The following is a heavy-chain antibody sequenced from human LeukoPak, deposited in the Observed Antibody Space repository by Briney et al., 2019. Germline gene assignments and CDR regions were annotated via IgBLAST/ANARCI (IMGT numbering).Heavy chain of an antibody. J-gene: IGHJ6*03. Sequence: PGGSLRLSCAASGFTFDDYAMHWVRQAPGKGLEWVSLISGDGGSTYYADSVKGRFTISRDNAKNSLYLQMNSLRAEDTAVYYCARASPDHMTTVTRIHYYYYYMDVWGKGTTVTVSS. CDR3: ARASPDHMTTVTRIHYYYYYMDV. CDR1: GFTFDDYA. V-gene: IGHV3-43*02. CDR2: ISGDGGST. D-gene: IGHD4-17*01.